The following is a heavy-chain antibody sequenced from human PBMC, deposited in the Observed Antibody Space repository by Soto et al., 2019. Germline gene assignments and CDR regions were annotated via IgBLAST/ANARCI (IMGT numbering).Heavy chain of an antibody. CDR1: GFTFSNAW. Sequence: EVQLVESGGGLVKPGGSLRLSCAASGFTFSNAWMNWVRQAPGKGLEWVGRIKSKTDGGTTDYAAPVKGRFTISREDSKNTLYLQMNSLKTEDTAVYYCTTDTYSGYLTGGFDYWGQGTLVTVSS. D-gene: IGHD5-12*01. CDR3: TTDTYSGYLTGGFDY. J-gene: IGHJ4*02. CDR2: IKSKTDGGTT. V-gene: IGHV3-15*07.